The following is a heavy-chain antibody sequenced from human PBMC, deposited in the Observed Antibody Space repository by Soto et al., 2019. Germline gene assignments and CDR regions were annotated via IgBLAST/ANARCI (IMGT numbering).Heavy chain of an antibody. CDR2: IYYSGST. V-gene: IGHV4-39*01. CDR1: GDSVSTSTYY. Sequence: SETLSLTCTVSGDSVSTSTYYWGWIRQPPGKGLEWIGSIYYSGSTYYNPSLKSRVTISADTSNTQFSLKLTSVTAADTAVYYCARHFGLGYCASTSCSDFDSWGQGTMVTVAS. D-gene: IGHD2-2*01. CDR3: ARHFGLGYCASTSCSDFDS. J-gene: IGHJ4*02.